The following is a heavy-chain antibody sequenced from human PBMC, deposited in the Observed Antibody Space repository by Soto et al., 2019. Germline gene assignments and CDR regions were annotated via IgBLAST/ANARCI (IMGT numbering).Heavy chain of an antibody. CDR1: GYTFTSYW. CDR2: IYPGDSDT. J-gene: IGHJ4*02. V-gene: IGHV5-51*01. D-gene: IGHD6-19*01. Sequence: PGESLKISCKGSGYTFTSYWIAWVRQMPGKGLEWMGIIYPGDSDTRYSPSFQGQVSISADKSISTAYLQWSSLKASDTAMYYCARQEGSALYYFDYWGPGTLVTVSS. CDR3: ARQEGSALYYFDY.